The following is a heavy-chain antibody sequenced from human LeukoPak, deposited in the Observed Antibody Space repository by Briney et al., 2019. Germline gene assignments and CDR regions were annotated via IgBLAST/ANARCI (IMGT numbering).Heavy chain of an antibody. V-gene: IGHV3-23*01. CDR3: AKDEAEVVVAANDWFDP. Sequence: GGSLRLSCAASGFTFSSYAMSWVRQAPGKGLEWVSGISGSGGSTYYADSVKGRFTISRDNSKNTLYLQMNSLRAEDTAVYYCAKDEAEVVVAANDWFDPWGQGTLVTVSS. J-gene: IGHJ5*02. CDR1: GFTFSSYA. D-gene: IGHD2-15*01. CDR2: ISGSGGST.